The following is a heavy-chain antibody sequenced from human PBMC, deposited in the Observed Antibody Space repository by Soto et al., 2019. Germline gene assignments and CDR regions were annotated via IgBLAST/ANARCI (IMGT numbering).Heavy chain of an antibody. CDR3: AKGIGYYAQYYFDY. D-gene: IGHD4-17*01. CDR2: ISWNSGSI. V-gene: IGHV3-9*01. CDR1: GFTFDDYA. Sequence: EVQLVESGGGLVQPGRSLRLSCAASGFTFDDYAMHWVRQAPGKGLEWVSGISWNSGSIGYADSVKGRFTISRDNAKNSLYLQMNSLRAEDTALYYCAKGIGYYAQYYFDYWGQGTLVTVSS. J-gene: IGHJ4*02.